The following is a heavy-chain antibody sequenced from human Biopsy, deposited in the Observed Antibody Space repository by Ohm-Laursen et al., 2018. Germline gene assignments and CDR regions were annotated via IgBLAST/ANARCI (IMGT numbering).Heavy chain of an antibody. Sequence: SDTLSLTCNVSGGDINNYYWSWIRQPAGQGLEWIGRIYPGGSTNYNPSLKSRVTMSVDTSKEQLSLRLRSVTAADTAMYYCASVVLGPTNDAFDLWGRGTMVVVSS. V-gene: IGHV4-4*07. CDR3: ASVVLGPTNDAFDL. D-gene: IGHD3-22*01. CDR2: IYPGGST. CDR1: GGDINNYY. J-gene: IGHJ3*01.